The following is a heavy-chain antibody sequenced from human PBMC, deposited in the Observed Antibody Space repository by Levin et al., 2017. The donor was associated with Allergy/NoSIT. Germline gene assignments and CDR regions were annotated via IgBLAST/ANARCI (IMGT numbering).Heavy chain of an antibody. CDR3: ARASKGYDFWSGYYTHFDY. Sequence: GGSLRLSCAASGFTFSSYWMSWVRQAPGKGLEWVANIKQDGSEKYYVDSVKGRFTISRDNAKNSLYLQMNSLRAEDTAVYYCARASKGYDFWSGYYTHFDYWGQGTLVTVSS. CDR1: GFTFSSYW. D-gene: IGHD3-3*01. CDR2: IKQDGSEK. V-gene: IGHV3-7*01. J-gene: IGHJ4*02.